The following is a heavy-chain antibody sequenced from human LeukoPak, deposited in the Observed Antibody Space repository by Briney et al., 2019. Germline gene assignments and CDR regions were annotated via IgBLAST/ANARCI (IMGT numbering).Heavy chain of an antibody. CDR1: GFAFSYFD. D-gene: IGHD3-10*01. CDR3: ARGLSYGSGTSPANWFDP. Sequence: GTSLRLSCAASGFAFSYFDMHWVRQAPGKGLEWVATICYDGSNKSYADSVKGRFTISRDNSKKTLHLQMNSLRTEDTAVYYCARGLSYGSGTSPANWFDPWGQGTLVTVSS. CDR2: ICYDGSNK. V-gene: IGHV3-33*01. J-gene: IGHJ5*02.